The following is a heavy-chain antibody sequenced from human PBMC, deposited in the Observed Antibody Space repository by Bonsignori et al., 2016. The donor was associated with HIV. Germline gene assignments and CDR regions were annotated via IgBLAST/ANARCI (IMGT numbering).Heavy chain of an antibody. CDR2: ISSYSDTI. J-gene: IGHJ5*02. V-gene: IGHV3-48*02. D-gene: IGHD3-10*01. CDR3: ARGRGQMVRGYNWFDP. Sequence: WIRQPPGKGLEWVSYISSYSDTIYYADSVKGRFTISRDNAKNSLYLQMNSLRDEDTAVFYCARGRGQMVRGYNWFDPWGQGTLVTVSS.